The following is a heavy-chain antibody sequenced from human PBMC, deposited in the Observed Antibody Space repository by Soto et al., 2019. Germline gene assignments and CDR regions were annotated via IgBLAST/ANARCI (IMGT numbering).Heavy chain of an antibody. J-gene: IGHJ6*02. V-gene: IGHV1-18*01. Sequence: GASVKVSCKASGYTFTSYGISWVRQAPGQGLEWMGWISAYNGNTNYAQKLQGRVTMTTDTSTSTAYMELRSLRSDDTAVYYCARSLRHPESTHYYYYGMDVWGQGTTVTVSS. CDR2: ISAYNGNT. CDR1: GYTFTSYG. CDR3: ARSLRHPESTHYYYYGMDV.